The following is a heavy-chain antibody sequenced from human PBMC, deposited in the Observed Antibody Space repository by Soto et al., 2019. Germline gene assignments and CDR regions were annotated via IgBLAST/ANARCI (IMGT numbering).Heavy chain of an antibody. CDR2: IRSKAYGGTT. J-gene: IGHJ6*02. D-gene: IGHD2-15*01. V-gene: IGHV3-49*03. Sequence: GGSLRLSCTASGFTFGDYAISWFRQAPGKGLEWVGCIRSKAYGGTTEYAAPVKGRFTISRDDSKSIAYLQMNSLKTEDTAVYYCTRDTITYSPYYYYGMDVWGQGTTVTGSS. CDR1: GFTFGDYA. CDR3: TRDTITYSPYYYYGMDV.